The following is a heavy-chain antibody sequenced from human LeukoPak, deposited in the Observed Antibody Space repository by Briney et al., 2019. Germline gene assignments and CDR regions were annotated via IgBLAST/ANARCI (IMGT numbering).Heavy chain of an antibody. CDR3: AKDDQGGGDCYDY. D-gene: IGHD2-21*02. J-gene: IGHJ4*02. CDR2: TSGSVGST. Sequence: PAGSLRLSCAASGFTFNSNAMSWVRQAQGKGLEGVSATSGSVGSTYYADSVKGRFTISRDNSKNTLYLQMNSLRAEDTAVYYCAKDDQGGGDCYDYWGQGTLVTVSS. CDR1: GFTFNSNA. V-gene: IGHV3-23*01.